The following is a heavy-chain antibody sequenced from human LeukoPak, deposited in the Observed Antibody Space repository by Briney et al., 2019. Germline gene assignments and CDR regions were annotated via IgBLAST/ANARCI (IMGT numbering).Heavy chain of an antibody. Sequence: SETLPLTCTVSGGSINNYYWSWIRQPPGKGLEWIGYIYYSGSTNYNPSLKSRVTISVDTSKNQFSLKLTSVTAADTAVYYCARTTEGGYTYGYFYYYYMDVWGKGTTVTISS. CDR2: IYYSGST. J-gene: IGHJ6*03. D-gene: IGHD5-18*01. CDR3: ARTTEGGYTYGYFYYYYMDV. CDR1: GGSINNYY. V-gene: IGHV4-59*01.